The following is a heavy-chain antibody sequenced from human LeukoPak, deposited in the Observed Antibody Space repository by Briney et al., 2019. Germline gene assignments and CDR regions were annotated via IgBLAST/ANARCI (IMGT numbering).Heavy chain of an antibody. D-gene: IGHD1-7*01. J-gene: IGHJ6*03. Sequence: GALRVSCAASLFTLSSNYITWVRQAPRKGLEWVSVIYRVGSAYHADPVKGRFTLSRDSYKTTQYLQMNSLRAEDTAVYFCAREASITGTTYHYYYIDVWGEGSTVTVSS. CDR1: LFTLSSNY. CDR3: AREASITGTTYHYYYIDV. V-gene: IGHV3-53*01. CDR2: IYRVGSA.